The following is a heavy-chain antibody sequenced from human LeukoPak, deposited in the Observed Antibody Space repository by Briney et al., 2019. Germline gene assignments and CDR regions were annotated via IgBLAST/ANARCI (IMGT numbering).Heavy chain of an antibody. J-gene: IGHJ4*02. D-gene: IGHD3-22*01. Sequence: PGGSLRLSCAASGFTFDDYGMSWVRQAPGKGLEWVSGINWNGGSTGYADSVKGRFTISRDNAKNSLYLQMNSLRAEDTALYYCARVGDYYDSSGYGYWGQGTLVTVSS. V-gene: IGHV3-20*04. CDR1: GFTFDDYG. CDR2: INWNGGST. CDR3: ARVGDYYDSSGYGY.